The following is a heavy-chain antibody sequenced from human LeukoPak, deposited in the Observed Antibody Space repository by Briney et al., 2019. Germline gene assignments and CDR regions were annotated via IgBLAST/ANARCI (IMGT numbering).Heavy chain of an antibody. V-gene: IGHV4-30-4*08. Sequence: SETLSLTCTVSGGSVSSGSYYWSWIRQPPGKGLEWIGYIYYSGSTYYNPSLKSRVTISVDTSKNQFSLKLSSVTAADTAVYYCARDRISGWFGESYYGMDVWGQGTTVTVSS. CDR2: IYYSGST. J-gene: IGHJ6*02. D-gene: IGHD3-10*01. CDR1: GGSVSSGSYY. CDR3: ARDRISGWFGESYYGMDV.